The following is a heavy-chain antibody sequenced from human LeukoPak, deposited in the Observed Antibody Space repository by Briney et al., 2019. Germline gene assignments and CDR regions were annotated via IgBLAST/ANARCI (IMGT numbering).Heavy chain of an antibody. CDR1: GFTFSGSW. CDR2: IKGDGSGK. D-gene: IGHD1/OR15-1a*01. Sequence: GESLTLSCAASGFTFSGSWMSWVRQAPGKGLEWVATIKGDGSGKFYVDSVTGRFAISRDDAKSSLFLQMDSLRSEDTAVYYCTKNTHDYWGQGTLVTVSS. J-gene: IGHJ4*02. V-gene: IGHV3-7*01. CDR3: TKNTHDY.